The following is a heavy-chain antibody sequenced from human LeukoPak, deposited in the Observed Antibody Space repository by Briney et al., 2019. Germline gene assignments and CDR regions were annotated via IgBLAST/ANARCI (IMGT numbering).Heavy chain of an antibody. V-gene: IGHV5-51*01. J-gene: IGHJ4*02. Sequence: GESLKISCKGSGYSFTSYWIGWVRQMPGKGLEWMGIIYPGDSDTRYSPSFQGQVTISADKSISTAYLQWSSLKASDTAMYYCATHRLSESSWQSFDYWGQGTLVTVSS. D-gene: IGHD6-13*01. CDR3: ATHRLSESSWQSFDY. CDR1: GYSFTSYW. CDR2: IYPGDSDT.